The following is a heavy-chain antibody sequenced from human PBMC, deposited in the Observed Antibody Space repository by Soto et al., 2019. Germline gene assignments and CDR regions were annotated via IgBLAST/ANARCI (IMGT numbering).Heavy chain of an antibody. CDR1: GYTFTISG. CDR2: ISTYNGDT. D-gene: IGHD5-12*01. CDR3: AREGVAPYYYYGMDV. J-gene: IGHJ6*02. Sequence: ASVKVSCKASGYTFTISGIIWVRQAPGQGLEWMGWISTYNGDTNYAQTFQGRVTMTTDTSTSTVHMEVRSLRSDDTAVYYCAREGVAPYYYYGMDVWGQGTTVTV. V-gene: IGHV1-18*01.